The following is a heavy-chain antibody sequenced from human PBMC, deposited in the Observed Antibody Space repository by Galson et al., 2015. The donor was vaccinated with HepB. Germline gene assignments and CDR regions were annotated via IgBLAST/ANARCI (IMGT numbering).Heavy chain of an antibody. CDR3: ARVWSPLHRTAGCRMSGCYYFDY. CDR1: GGTFSSYA. V-gene: IGHV1-69*13. J-gene: IGHJ4*02. Sequence: SVKVSCKASGGTFSSYAISWVRQAPGQGLEWMGGVIPIFGTANYAQKFQGRVTITADESTSTAYMELSSLRSEDTAVYYCARVWSPLHRTAGCRMSGCYYFDYWGQGTLVTVSS. CDR2: VIPIFGTA. D-gene: IGHD3-3*01.